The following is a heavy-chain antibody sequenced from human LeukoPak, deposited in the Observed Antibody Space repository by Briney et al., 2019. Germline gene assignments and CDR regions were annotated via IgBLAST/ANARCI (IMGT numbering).Heavy chain of an antibody. CDR2: IDPSDSYT. Sequence: GESLKISCKGSGYSFTSYWISWVRQMPGKGLEWMGRIDPSDSYTNYSPSFQGHVTISADKSISTAYLQWSSLKASDTAMYYCARQDGYSYGLWGLIWWFDPWGQGTLVTVSS. V-gene: IGHV5-10-1*01. CDR3: ARQDGYSYGLWGLIWWFDP. D-gene: IGHD5-18*01. CDR1: GYSFTSYW. J-gene: IGHJ5*02.